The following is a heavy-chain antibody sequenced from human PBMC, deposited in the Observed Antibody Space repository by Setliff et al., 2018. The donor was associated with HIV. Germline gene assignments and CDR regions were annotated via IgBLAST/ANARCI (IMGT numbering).Heavy chain of an antibody. Sequence: SVKVSCKASGGTFSSYAISWVRQAPGQGLEWMGGIIPIFGTANYAQKFQGRVTMTGDTSTSTVYMELRSLRSDDTAVYYCARLSIPAYYYMDVWGKGTTVTVSS. V-gene: IGHV1-69*06. J-gene: IGHJ6*03. D-gene: IGHD2-21*01. CDR1: GGTFSSYA. CDR3: ARLSIPAYYYMDV. CDR2: IIPIFGTA.